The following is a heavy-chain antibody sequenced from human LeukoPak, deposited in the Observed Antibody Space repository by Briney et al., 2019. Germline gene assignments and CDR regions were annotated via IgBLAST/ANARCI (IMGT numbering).Heavy chain of an antibody. CDR2: ISSSSSYI. D-gene: IGHD3-22*01. CDR3: ARGRLSMIVVVTPKDY. J-gene: IGHJ4*02. Sequence: GGSLRPSCAASGFTFSSYSMNWVRQAPGKGLEWVSSISSSSSYIYYADSVKGRFTISRDNAKNSLYLQMNSLRAEDTAVYYCARGRLSMIVVVTPKDYWGQGTLVTVSS. V-gene: IGHV3-21*01. CDR1: GFTFSSYS.